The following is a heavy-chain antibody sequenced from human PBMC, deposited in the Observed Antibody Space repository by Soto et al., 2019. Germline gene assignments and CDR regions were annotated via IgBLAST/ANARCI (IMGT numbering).Heavy chain of an antibody. V-gene: IGHV2-26*01. CDR1: GLSITDSEMG. CDR2: IDSSGAT. Sequence: QVTLKASGPVLVKPTEPLTLRCTVLGLSITDSEMGVTWFRQPPVQPLEWLAHIDSSGATSYRTFLKSRLAITKDTPKSQLVLTMASMVPADTATYYCARRHLAVAVSPGFDRWGQGSPVTVSS. D-gene: IGHD6-19*01. J-gene: IGHJ5*02. CDR3: ARRHLAVAVSPGFDR.